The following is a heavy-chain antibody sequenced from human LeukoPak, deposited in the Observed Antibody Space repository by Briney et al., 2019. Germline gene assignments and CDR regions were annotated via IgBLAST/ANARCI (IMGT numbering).Heavy chain of an antibody. V-gene: IGHV3-30-3*01. J-gene: IGHJ4*02. Sequence: GRSLRLSCAASGFTFSSYAMHWVRQAPGKGLEWVAVISYDGSNKSYADSVKGRFTISRDNSKNTLYLQMNSLRADDTAVYYCARVGWGSRSYYFDYWGQGTLVTVSS. CDR1: GFTFSSYA. CDR2: ISYDGSNK. CDR3: ARVGWGSRSYYFDY. D-gene: IGHD1-26*01.